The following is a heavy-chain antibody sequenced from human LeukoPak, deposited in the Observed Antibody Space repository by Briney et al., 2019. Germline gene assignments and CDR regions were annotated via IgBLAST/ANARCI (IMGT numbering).Heavy chain of an antibody. V-gene: IGHV1-8*01. CDR1: GYPFTSYD. J-gene: IGHJ4*02. CDR3: ARGCSRDFWSGYYNPDFDY. D-gene: IGHD3-3*01. CDR2: MNPNSGNT. Sequence: ASVKVSCKASGYPFTSYDINWVRQATGQGLEWMGWMNPNSGNTGYAQKFQGRVTMTRNTSISTAYMELSSLRSEDTAVYYCARGCSRDFWSGYYNPDFDYWGQGTLVTVSS.